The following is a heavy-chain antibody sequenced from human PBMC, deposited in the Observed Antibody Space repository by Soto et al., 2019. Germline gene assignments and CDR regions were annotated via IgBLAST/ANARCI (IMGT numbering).Heavy chain of an antibody. CDR2: INAGNGNT. V-gene: IGHV1-3*01. J-gene: IGHJ6*02. Sequence: QVQLVQSGAEVKKPGASVKVSCKASGYTFTSYAMHWVRQAPGQRLEWMGWINAGNGNTKYSQKFQGRVTITRDTSASTAYMEPSGLRSEDTAVYYCERTVGYYYGMDVWGQGTTVTVSS. D-gene: IGHD4-17*01. CDR1: GYTFTSYA. CDR3: ERTVGYYYGMDV.